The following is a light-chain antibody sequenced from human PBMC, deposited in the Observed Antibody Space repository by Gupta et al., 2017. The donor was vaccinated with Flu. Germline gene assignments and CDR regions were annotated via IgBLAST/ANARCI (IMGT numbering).Light chain of an antibody. CDR3: GTGDSSLSDV. Sequence: QSVLTQPPPVSAAPGQKVTISCSGSSSNIGNNYVSWYQQLPGTAPKLLIYENNKRPAGIPDRFSGSKSGTAATLGITGRQTGDEADYYCGTGDSSLSDVFGGGTKLTVL. CDR1: SSNIGNNY. CDR2: ENN. J-gene: IGLJ3*02. V-gene: IGLV1-51*02.